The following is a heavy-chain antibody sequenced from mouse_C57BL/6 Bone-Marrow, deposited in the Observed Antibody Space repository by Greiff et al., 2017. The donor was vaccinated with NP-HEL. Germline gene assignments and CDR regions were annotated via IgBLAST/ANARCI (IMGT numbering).Heavy chain of an antibody. V-gene: IGHV1-82*01. Sequence: QVQLKESGPELVKPGASVKISCKASGYAFSSSWMNWVKQRPGKGLEWIGRIYPGDGDTNYNGKFKGKATLTADKSSSTAYMQLSSLTSEDSAVYFCARSWYDDYSNWYVDVWGTGTTVTVSS. CDR1: GYAFSSSW. J-gene: IGHJ1*03. D-gene: IGHD2-4*01. CDR3: ARSWYDDYSNWYVDV. CDR2: IYPGDGDT.